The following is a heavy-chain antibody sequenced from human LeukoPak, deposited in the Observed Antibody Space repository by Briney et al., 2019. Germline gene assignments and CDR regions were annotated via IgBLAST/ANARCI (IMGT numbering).Heavy chain of an antibody. CDR1: GFTVSSNY. D-gene: IGHD3-9*01. CDR3: AKKREFGYFDWLLPYYFDY. CDR2: ISGSGGST. Sequence: GGSLRLSCAASGFTVSSNYMSWVRQAPGKGLEWVSAISGSGGSTYYADSVKGRFTISRDNSKNTLYLQMNSLRAVDTAVYYCAKKREFGYFDWLLPYYFDYWGQGTLVTVSS. J-gene: IGHJ4*02. V-gene: IGHV3-23*01.